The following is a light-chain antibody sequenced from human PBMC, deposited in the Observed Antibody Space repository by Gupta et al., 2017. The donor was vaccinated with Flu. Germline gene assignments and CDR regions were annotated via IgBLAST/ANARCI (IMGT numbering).Light chain of an antibody. J-gene: IGKJ2*01. CDR1: QTVRSNF. Sequence: GTLSLSPGERATLSCRASQTVRSNFLAWYQQRPGQAPRLLISGASSRATGIPDRFSGTGSGTDFTLSISRLEPEDFAVYYCQQYGSSMYTFGQGTKLEIK. V-gene: IGKV3-20*01. CDR3: QQYGSSMYT. CDR2: GAS.